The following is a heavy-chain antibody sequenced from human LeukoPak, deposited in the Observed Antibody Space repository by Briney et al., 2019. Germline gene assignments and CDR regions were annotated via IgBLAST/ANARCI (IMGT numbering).Heavy chain of an antibody. V-gene: IGHV4-39*07. CDR2: IYYSGST. CDR3: ARELSTIAVAGNFDY. Sequence: SETLSLTCTVSGGSISSSSYYWGWIRQPPGKGLEWIGSIYYSGSTYYNPSLKSRVTISVDTSKNQFSLKLSSVTAADTAVYYCARELSTIAVAGNFDYWGQGTLVTVSS. D-gene: IGHD6-19*01. CDR1: GGSISSSSYY. J-gene: IGHJ4*02.